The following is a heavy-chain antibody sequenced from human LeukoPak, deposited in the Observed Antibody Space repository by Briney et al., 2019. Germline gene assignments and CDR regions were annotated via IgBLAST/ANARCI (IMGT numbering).Heavy chain of an antibody. V-gene: IGHV4-4*02. CDR1: GGSISSSNW. J-gene: IGHJ4*02. CDR2: VYHSGAT. CDR3: ARGEGYGSGTVHFDY. D-gene: IGHD3-10*01. Sequence: SETLSLTSTVSGGSISSSNWWSWVRPPPGKGLEWIGEVYHSGATNYNPSLRSRVIISADRSSNQFSLRLNSVTAADTAVFYCARGEGYGSGTVHFDYWGRGILVTVSS.